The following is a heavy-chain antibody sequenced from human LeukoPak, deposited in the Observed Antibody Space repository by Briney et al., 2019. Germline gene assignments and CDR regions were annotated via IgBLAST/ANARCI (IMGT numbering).Heavy chain of an antibody. V-gene: IGHV4-4*07. Sequence: SETLSLTCTVSGGSISSYYWSWVRQPAGKGLEWIGRIYTSGITNYNPSLKSRLTLSLDTSKNQFSLNLTSVTAADTAMYYCARDDLDCWGRGTLVTVSS. CDR2: IYTSGIT. J-gene: IGHJ4*02. CDR3: ARDDLDC. CDR1: GGSISSYY.